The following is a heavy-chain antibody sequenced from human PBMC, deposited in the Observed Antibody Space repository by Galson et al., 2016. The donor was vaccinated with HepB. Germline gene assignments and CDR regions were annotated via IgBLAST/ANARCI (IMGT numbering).Heavy chain of an antibody. Sequence: SVKVSCKASGYTFTSYDINWVRQATGQGLEWMGWMNPNSGNTGYAQKFQGRVPMTRNTSISTAYMELSSLRSEDTAVYYCARGGTHNLDWGNYYYGMDVWGQGTTVTVSS. V-gene: IGHV1-8*01. D-gene: IGHD3/OR15-3a*01. CDR1: GYTFTSYD. J-gene: IGHJ6*02. CDR3: ARGGTHNLDWGNYYYGMDV. CDR2: MNPNSGNT.